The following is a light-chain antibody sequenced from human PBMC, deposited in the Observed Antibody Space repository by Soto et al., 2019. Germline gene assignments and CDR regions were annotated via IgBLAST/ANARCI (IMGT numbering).Light chain of an antibody. CDR1: QSVGSD. CDR2: TAA. Sequence: EIVLTQSPATLSLSPGERATLSCRASQSVGSDLAWYQQKPGQAPRLLIYTAAYRPTGIPARFSGSGSGTDFTLIISSLEAEDFALYYGQQRSSWPLTFGPRTKVDIK. J-gene: IGKJ3*01. CDR3: QQRSSWPLT. V-gene: IGKV3-11*01.